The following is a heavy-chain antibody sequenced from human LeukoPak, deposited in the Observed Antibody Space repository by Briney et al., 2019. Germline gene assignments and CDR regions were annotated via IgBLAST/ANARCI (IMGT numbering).Heavy chain of an antibody. CDR3: ARDLYYYGSGSYCMVAY. V-gene: IGHV1-18*01. CDR1: GYTFTSYG. CDR2: ISAYNGNT. D-gene: IGHD3-10*01. Sequence: ASVKVSCKASGYTFTSYGISWVRQAPGQGLEWMGWISAYNGNTNYAQKLQGRVTMTTDTSTSTAYMELRSLRSDDTAVYYCARDLYYYGSGSYCMVAYWGQGTLVTVSS. J-gene: IGHJ4*02.